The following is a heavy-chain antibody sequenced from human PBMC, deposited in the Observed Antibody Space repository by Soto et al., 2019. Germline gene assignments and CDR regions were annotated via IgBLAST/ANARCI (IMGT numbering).Heavy chain of an antibody. CDR2: ISGSGGST. CDR1: GFTFSSYA. V-gene: IGHV3-23*01. CDR3: AKDWRSVSFSDLIRFLEWADAFDI. Sequence: GGSLRLSCAASGFTFSSYAMSWVRQAPGKGLEWVSAISGSGGSTYYADSVKGRFTISRDNSKNTLYLQMNSLRAEDTAVYYCAKDWRSVSFSDLIRFLEWADAFDIWGQGPMVIVSS. D-gene: IGHD3-3*01. J-gene: IGHJ3*02.